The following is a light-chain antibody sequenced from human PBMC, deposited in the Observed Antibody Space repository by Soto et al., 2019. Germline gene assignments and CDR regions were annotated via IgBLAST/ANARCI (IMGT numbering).Light chain of an antibody. J-gene: IGKJ4*01. CDR2: DAS. CDR3: QQRTNWPLT. V-gene: IGKV3-11*01. CDR1: QTVGSC. Sequence: EIVLTQSPATLSLSPGERATLSCRANQTVGSCLAWYQQKPGQAPRLLIYDASNRATGIPARFSGSGSGTDFTLTISSLEPEDFAVYYCQQRTNWPLTFGVGTKVEIK.